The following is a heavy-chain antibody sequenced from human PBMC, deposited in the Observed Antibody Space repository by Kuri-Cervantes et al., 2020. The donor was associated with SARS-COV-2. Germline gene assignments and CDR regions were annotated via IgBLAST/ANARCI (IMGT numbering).Heavy chain of an antibody. CDR2: IYYSGST. J-gene: IGHJ6*02. CDR1: GGSISSYY. Sequence: SETLSLTCTVSGGSISSYYWSWIRQPPGKGLEWIGYIYYSGSTNYNPSLKSRVTISVDTSKNQFSLKLSSVTAADTAVYYCARQEAYYYGSGGYYYYYYGMDVWGQGTTVTVSS. V-gene: IGHV4-59*01. D-gene: IGHD3-10*01. CDR3: ARQEAYYYGSGGYYYYYYGMDV.